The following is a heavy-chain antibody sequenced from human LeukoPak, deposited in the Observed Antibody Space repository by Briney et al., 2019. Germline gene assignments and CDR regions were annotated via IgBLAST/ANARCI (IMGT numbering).Heavy chain of an antibody. D-gene: IGHD3-22*01. CDR3: AKGPRVNSGYHPDY. V-gene: IGHV3-23*01. J-gene: IGHJ4*02. Sequence: GGSLRLSCAASGLTFSSYAMTWVRQAPGKGLEWVSTITGSDDATYYAGSVKGRFTISRDYSRNTVYLQLNSLRAEDSAMYYCAKGPRVNSGYHPDYWGQGTLVTVSS. CDR2: ITGSDDAT. CDR1: GLTFSSYA.